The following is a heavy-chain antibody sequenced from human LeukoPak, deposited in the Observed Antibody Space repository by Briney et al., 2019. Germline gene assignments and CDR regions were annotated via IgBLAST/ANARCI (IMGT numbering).Heavy chain of an antibody. CDR1: GGTFSSYA. D-gene: IGHD4-17*01. CDR3: ARYGDYAVGDWYFDL. V-gene: IGHV1-69*13. J-gene: IGHJ2*01. CDR2: IIPIFGTA. Sequence: SVKVSCKASGGTFSSYAISWVRHAPGQGLEWMGGIIPIFGTANYAQKFQGRVTITADESTSTAYMELSSLRSEDTAVYYCARYGDYAVGDWYFDLWGRGTLVTVSS.